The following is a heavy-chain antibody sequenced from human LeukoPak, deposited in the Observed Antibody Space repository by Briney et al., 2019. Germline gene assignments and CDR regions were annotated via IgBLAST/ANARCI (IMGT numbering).Heavy chain of an antibody. D-gene: IGHD2-2*01. CDR1: GFTFSIYG. Sequence: GGSLRLSCAASGFTFSIYGMSWVRLAPGKGLEWVAFIRYDGSNKYYADSVRGRFTISRDNSKNTLYLQMNSLRAEDTAVYYCANVVALDYWGQGTLVTVSS. CDR2: IRYDGSNK. J-gene: IGHJ4*02. CDR3: ANVVALDY. V-gene: IGHV3-30*02.